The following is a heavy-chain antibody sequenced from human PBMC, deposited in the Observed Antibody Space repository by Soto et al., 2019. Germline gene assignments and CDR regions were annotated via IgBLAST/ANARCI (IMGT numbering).Heavy chain of an antibody. CDR1: GGSISSYY. D-gene: IGHD7-27*01. CDR3: ARAWGYAFDI. CDR2: IYYSGST. V-gene: IGHV4-59*01. Sequence: SETLSITCTVSGGSISSYYWSWIRQPPGKGLEWIGYIYYSGSTNYNPSLKSRVTISVDTSKNQFSLKLSSVTAADTAVYYCARAWGYAFDIWGQGTMVTVSS. J-gene: IGHJ3*02.